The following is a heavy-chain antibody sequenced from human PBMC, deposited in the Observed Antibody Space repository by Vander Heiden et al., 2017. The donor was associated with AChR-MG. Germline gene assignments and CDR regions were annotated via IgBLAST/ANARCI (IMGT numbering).Heavy chain of an antibody. CDR1: GFTFSSYA. Sequence: EVQLLESGGGLVQPGGSLRLPCAASGFTFSSYAMSWVRQAPGKGLEWVSAISGSGGSTYYADSVKGRFTISRDNSKNTLYLQMNSLRAEDTAVYYCATRKGVVVVVAATHWGQGTLVTVSS. CDR3: ATRKGVVVVVAATH. CDR2: ISGSGGST. V-gene: IGHV3-23*01. D-gene: IGHD2-15*01. J-gene: IGHJ4*02.